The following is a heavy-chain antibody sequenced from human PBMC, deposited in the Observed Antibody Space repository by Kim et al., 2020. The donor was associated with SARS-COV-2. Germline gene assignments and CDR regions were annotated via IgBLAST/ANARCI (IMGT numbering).Heavy chain of an antibody. CDR3: AKSAYCSGGNCYSWVDY. V-gene: IGHV3-23*01. D-gene: IGHD2-15*01. J-gene: IGHJ4*02. Sequence: VKGRFTISRDNSKNTLYLQMSSLGADDTAVYYCAKSAYCSGGNCYSWVDYWGQGTLVTVSS.